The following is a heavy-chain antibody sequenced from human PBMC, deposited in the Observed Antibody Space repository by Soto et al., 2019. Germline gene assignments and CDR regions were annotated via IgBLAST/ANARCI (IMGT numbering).Heavy chain of an antibody. Sequence: GGSLRLSCAASGFTFSSYATSWVRQAPGKGLEWVSAISGSGGSTYYADSVKGRFTISRDNSKNTLYLQMNSLRAEDTAVYYCRSDSSGYFHFDYWGQGTLVTVSS. V-gene: IGHV3-23*01. CDR1: GFTFSSYA. J-gene: IGHJ4*02. D-gene: IGHD3-22*01. CDR3: RSDSSGYFHFDY. CDR2: ISGSGGST.